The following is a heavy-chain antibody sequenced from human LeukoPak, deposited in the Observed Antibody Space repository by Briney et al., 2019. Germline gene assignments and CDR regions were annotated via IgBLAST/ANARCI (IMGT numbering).Heavy chain of an antibody. CDR2: IYHSGST. D-gene: IGHD4-11*01. V-gene: IGHV4-38-2*02. CDR3: ASGGYYSNH. CDR1: GYSISSGYY. Sequence: PSETLSLTCTVSGYSISSGYYWGWIRQPPGKGLEWIGSIYHSGSTYYNPSLKSRVTISVDTSKNQFSLKLSSVTAADTAVYYCASGGYYSNHWGQGTLVTVSS. J-gene: IGHJ5*02.